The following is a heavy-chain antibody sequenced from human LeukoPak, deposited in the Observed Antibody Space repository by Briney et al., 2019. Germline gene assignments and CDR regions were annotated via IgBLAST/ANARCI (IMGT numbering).Heavy chain of an antibody. CDR3: ARGPDVDTAMVVDY. D-gene: IGHD5-18*01. J-gene: IGHJ4*02. CDR2: INHSGST. Sequence: SETLSLTCTVSGGSISGYYWSWIRQPPGKGLEWIGEINHSGSTNYNPSLKSRVTISVDTSKNQFSLKLSSVAAADTAVYYCARGPDVDTAMVVDYWGQGTLVTVSS. V-gene: IGHV4-34*01. CDR1: GGSISGYY.